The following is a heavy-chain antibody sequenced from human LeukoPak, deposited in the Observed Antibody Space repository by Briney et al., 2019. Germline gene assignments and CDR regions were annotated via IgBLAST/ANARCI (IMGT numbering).Heavy chain of an antibody. J-gene: IGHJ4*02. Sequence: GASVKVSCKVSGYTLTELSMHWVRQAPGKGLEWMGGFDPEDGETIYAQKFQGRVTMTEDTSTDTAYMELSSLRSEDTAVYYCAILDTAMVTSAYWGQGTLVTVSS. CDR2: FDPEDGET. CDR3: AILDTAMVTSAY. D-gene: IGHD5-18*01. V-gene: IGHV1-24*01. CDR1: GYTLTELS.